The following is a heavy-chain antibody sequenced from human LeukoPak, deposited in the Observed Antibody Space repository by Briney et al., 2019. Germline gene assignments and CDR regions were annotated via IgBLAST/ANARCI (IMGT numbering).Heavy chain of an antibody. CDR2: IYHSGST. J-gene: IGHJ3*02. CDR1: GGSISSGGYY. D-gene: IGHD3-9*01. CDR3: ARGRILTGTDAFDI. Sequence: PSETLSLTCTVSGGSISSGGYYWSWIRQPPGKGLEWIGYIYHSGSTYYNPSLKSRVTISVDRSKNQFSLKLSSVTAADTAVYYCARGRILTGTDAFDIWGQGTMVTVSS. V-gene: IGHV4-30-2*01.